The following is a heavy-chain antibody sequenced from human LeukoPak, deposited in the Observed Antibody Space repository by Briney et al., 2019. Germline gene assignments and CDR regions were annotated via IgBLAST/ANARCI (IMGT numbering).Heavy chain of an antibody. CDR2: ISSSSSYI. CDR1: GFTFSSYS. Sequence: GGSLRLSCAASGFTFSSYSMNWVRPAPGKGLEWVSSISSSSSYIYYADSVKGRFTISRDNANHSLYQQINSLRAEDTAVYYCARDLGDIVGVVAATIFHHWGQGPLVTVSS. V-gene: IGHV3-21*01. D-gene: IGHD2-15*01. J-gene: IGHJ4*02. CDR3: ARDLGDIVGVVAATIFHH.